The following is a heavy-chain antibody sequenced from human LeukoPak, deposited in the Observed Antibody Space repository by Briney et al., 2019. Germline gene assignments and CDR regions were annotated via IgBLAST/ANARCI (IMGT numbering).Heavy chain of an antibody. CDR3: ARLFARSRLDY. CDR1: GGSFSGYS. V-gene: IGHV4-34*01. J-gene: IGHJ4*02. CDR2: INHSGST. Sequence: SETLSLTCAVYGGSFSGYSWSWIRQPPGKGLEWIGEINHSGSTNYNPSLKSRVTISVDTSKNQFSLKLSSVTAADTAVYYCARLFARSRLDYWGQGTLVTVSS. D-gene: IGHD3-10*02.